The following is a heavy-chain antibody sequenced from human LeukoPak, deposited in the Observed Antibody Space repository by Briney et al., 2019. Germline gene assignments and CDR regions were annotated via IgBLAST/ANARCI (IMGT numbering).Heavy chain of an antibody. CDR3: ARSLYSGYDEGLIWFDP. V-gene: IGHV1-69*13. J-gene: IGHJ5*02. D-gene: IGHD5-12*01. CDR2: IIPIFGTA. CDR1: GGTFSSYA. Sequence: SVKVSCKASGGTFSSYAISWVRQAPGQGLEWMGGIIPIFGTANYAQKFQGRVTITADESTSTAYMELSSLRSEDTAVYYCARSLYSGYDEGLIWFDPWGQGTLVTVSS.